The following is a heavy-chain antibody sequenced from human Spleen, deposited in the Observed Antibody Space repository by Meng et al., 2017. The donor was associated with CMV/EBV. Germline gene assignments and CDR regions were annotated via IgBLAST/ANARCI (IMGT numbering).Heavy chain of an antibody. CDR3: TTDQGPTRVLEWVLYRSDVDY. CDR2: IKQDGSEK. J-gene: IGHJ4*02. CDR1: GFTFSSYW. D-gene: IGHD3-3*01. V-gene: IGHV3-7*01. Sequence: GESLKISCAASGFTFSSYWMSWVRQAPGKGLEWVANIKQDGSEKYYVDSVKGRFTISRDNAKNSLYLQMNSLRAEDTAVYYCTTDQGPTRVLEWVLYRSDVDYWGQGTLVTVS.